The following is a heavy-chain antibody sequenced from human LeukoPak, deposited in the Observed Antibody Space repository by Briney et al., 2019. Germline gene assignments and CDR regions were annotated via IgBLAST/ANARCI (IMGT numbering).Heavy chain of an antibody. CDR2: IRNDETEI. Sequence: GGSLRLSCTAPGFPFNAYNIHWIRQAPGRGLEWVSFIRNDETEIHYADFAKGRFTISRDRSKSSVYLQMNSLRPDDTALYYCAKDGGRYRFDFWGQGTMVTVSS. D-gene: IGHD3-16*02. J-gene: IGHJ4*02. CDR1: GFPFNAYN. V-gene: IGHV3-30*02. CDR3: AKDGGRYRFDF.